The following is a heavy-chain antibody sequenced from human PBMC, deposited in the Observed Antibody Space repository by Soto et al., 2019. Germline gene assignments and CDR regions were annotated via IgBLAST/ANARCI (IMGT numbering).Heavy chain of an antibody. CDR3: TRVGGSVSGMDV. J-gene: IGHJ6*02. CDR1: GFTFSIYW. CDR2: IDNAGSSA. V-gene: IGHV3-74*01. Sequence: EVQLVESGGGLVQPGGSLRLSCAASGFTFSIYWMHWVRQAPGKGPVWVSRIDNAGSSARYADSVKGRFTISRDNAKNKLYLQRNSLRAEDMAVYYSTRVGGSVSGMDVWGQGTTVTVSS. D-gene: IGHD1-26*01.